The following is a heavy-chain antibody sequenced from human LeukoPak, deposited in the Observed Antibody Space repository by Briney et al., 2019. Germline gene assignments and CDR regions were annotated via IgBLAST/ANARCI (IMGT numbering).Heavy chain of an antibody. CDR2: IKSKSDGETT. V-gene: IGHV3-15*01. J-gene: IGHJ4*02. Sequence: GGSLRLSCAASGLTFSNAWMSWVRQAPGKGLEWVGRIKSKSDGETTDYAAPVKGRFTISRDDSKNTLYLQMNSLKTEDTAVYYCPPNNAWKNDYGSKEILVPVSS. CDR3: PPNNAWKNDY. D-gene: IGHD1-1*01. CDR1: GLTFSNAW.